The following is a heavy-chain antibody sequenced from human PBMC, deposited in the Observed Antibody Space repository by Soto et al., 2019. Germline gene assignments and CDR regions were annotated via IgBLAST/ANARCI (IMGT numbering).Heavy chain of an antibody. CDR2: INPNSGGT. D-gene: IGHD2-2*01. V-gene: IGHV1-2*02. Sequence: ASVKVSCKASGYTFTGYYMHWVRQAPGQGLEWMGWINPNSGGTNYAQKFQGRVTMTSDTSISTAYMELSRLRSDDTAVYYCARDRSIVVVPAAMGVWGQGTLVTVSS. CDR3: ARDRSIVVVPAAMGV. J-gene: IGHJ4*02. CDR1: GYTFTGYY.